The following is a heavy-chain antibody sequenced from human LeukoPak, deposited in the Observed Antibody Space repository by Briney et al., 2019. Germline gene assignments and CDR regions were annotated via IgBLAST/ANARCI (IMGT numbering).Heavy chain of an antibody. J-gene: IGHJ4*02. CDR2: IRSKAYGGTT. CDR1: GFTFGDYA. V-gene: IGHV3-49*03. D-gene: IGHD6-13*01. CDR3: TRDRGIAAAGRFDY. Sequence: PGGSLRLSCTASGFTFGDYAMSWFRQAPGKGLEWVGFIRSKAYGGTTEYAASVKGRFTISRDDSKSIAYLQMNSLKTEDTAVYYCTRDRGIAAAGRFDYWGQGTLVTVSS.